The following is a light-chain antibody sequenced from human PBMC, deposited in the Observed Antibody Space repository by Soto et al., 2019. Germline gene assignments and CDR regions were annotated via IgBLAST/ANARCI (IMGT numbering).Light chain of an antibody. V-gene: IGLV2-14*01. CDR3: SSYTRSTTLVL. CDR1: SSDVGGYNY. CDR2: DVS. Sequence: QSVLTQPASVSGSPGQSITISCTGTSSDVGGYNYVSWYQQHPGKAPKLMIYDVSNRPSGVSNRFSGSKSGNSASLTISGLQAEDEADYYSSSYTRSTTLVLFGGGTKLTVL. J-gene: IGLJ2*01.